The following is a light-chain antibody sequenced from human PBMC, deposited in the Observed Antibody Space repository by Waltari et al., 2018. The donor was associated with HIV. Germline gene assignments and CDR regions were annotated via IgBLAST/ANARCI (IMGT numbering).Light chain of an antibody. V-gene: IGLV2-8*01. CDR1: SSDIGASNF. CDR3: SSYAGSNRFVV. CDR2: EVT. Sequence: QSALTQPPSASGSPGQSVAIPCTGTSSDIGASNFVSWYQQQPGSAPKLIIFEVTKRPTGVPDRFSGSKSGNTASLTVSGLLPEDDADYYCSSYAGSNRFVVFGGGTRLTVL. J-gene: IGLJ2*01.